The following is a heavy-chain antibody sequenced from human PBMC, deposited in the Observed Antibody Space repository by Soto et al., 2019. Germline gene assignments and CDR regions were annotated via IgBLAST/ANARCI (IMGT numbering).Heavy chain of an antibody. D-gene: IGHD5-12*01. CDR2: ISSDGVVA. Sequence: EVQLVESGGDLLQPGGSLRLSCAASGFTFSNHWIHWVRQAPGKGLVWVSRISSDGVVATYADSVKGRFTISRDNAKNTLYLQMNSLRAEDTAVYYCASAVANTRNGLDIWGQGTMVTVSS. V-gene: IGHV3-74*01. CDR1: GFTFSNHW. CDR3: ASAVANTRNGLDI. J-gene: IGHJ3*02.